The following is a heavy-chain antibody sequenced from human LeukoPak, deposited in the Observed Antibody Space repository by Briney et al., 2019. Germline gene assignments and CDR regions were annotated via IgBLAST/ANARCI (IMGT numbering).Heavy chain of an antibody. CDR3: ARYDSSGPRADYYDY. V-gene: IGHV4-30-4*01. D-gene: IGHD3-22*01. CDR2: IYYSGST. Sequence: SQTLSLTCTVSGGSISSGDYYWSWIRQPPGKGLEWIGYIYYSGSTYYNPSLKSRVTISVDTSKNQFSLKLSSVTAADTAVYYCARYDSSGPRADYYDYWGRGTLVTVSS. CDR1: GGSISSGDYY. J-gene: IGHJ4*02.